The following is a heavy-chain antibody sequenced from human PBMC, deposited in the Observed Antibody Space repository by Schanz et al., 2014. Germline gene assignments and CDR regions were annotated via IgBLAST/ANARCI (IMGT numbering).Heavy chain of an antibody. V-gene: IGHV3-33*06. D-gene: IGHD2-2*01. J-gene: IGHJ4*02. Sequence: QVQLAESGGGVVQPGRSLRLSCAASGFAFNNYGMHWVRQAPGKGLEWVAIIWYDGNNKKYADSVKGRFTISRDNSKDTLYLQMSGLTPEDTAVYYCAKVAPAATYLDSWGLGTLVTVSS. CDR3: AKVAPAATYLDS. CDR2: IWYDGNNK. CDR1: GFAFNNYG.